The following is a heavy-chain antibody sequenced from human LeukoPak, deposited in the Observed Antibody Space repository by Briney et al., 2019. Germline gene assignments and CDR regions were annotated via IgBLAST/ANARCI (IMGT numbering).Heavy chain of an antibody. Sequence: GGSLRLSCAASGFAFSRYSMNWVRQAPGKGLEWVSSISSSSSYIYYADSVKGRFTISRDNAKNSLYLQMNSLRAEDTAVYYCARGMTTPGLDYWGQGTLVTVSS. V-gene: IGHV3-21*01. CDR3: ARGMTTPGLDY. D-gene: IGHD4-11*01. CDR2: ISSSSSYI. J-gene: IGHJ4*02. CDR1: GFAFSRYS.